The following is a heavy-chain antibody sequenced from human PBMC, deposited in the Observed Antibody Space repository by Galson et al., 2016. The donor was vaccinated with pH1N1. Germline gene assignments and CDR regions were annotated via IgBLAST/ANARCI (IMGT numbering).Heavy chain of an antibody. V-gene: IGHV1-18*01. CDR3: ARDPWGSSSWYDY. Sequence: SVKVSCKASGYTFTNYGISWARQAPGQGLEWMGWISAYNGNTNYAQKLQGRVTMTTDTSTSTDYMELRSLRSDDTAVYYCARDPWGSSSWYDYWGQGTMVTVSS. CDR2: ISAYNGNT. D-gene: IGHD6-13*01. J-gene: IGHJ4*03. CDR1: GYTFTNYG.